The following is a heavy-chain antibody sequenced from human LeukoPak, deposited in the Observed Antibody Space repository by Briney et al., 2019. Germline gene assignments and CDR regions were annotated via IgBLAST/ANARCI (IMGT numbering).Heavy chain of an antibody. CDR1: GGSFSGYY. D-gene: IGHD3-22*01. V-gene: IGHV4-34*01. CDR3: ARGGNRYYYDSSGYYSH. Sequence: SETLSLTCAVYGGSFSGYYWSWIRQPPGKGLEWIGEINHRGSTNYNPSLKSRVTISVDTPKNQFSLKLSSVTAADTAVYYCARGGNRYYYDSSGYYSHWGQGTLVTVSS. CDR2: INHRGST. J-gene: IGHJ4*02.